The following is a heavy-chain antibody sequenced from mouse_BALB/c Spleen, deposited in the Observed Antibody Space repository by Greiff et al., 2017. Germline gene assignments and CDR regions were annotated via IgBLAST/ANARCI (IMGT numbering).Heavy chain of an antibody. CDR2: INPSTGYT. Sequence: VKLVESGAELAKPGASVKMSCKASGYTFTSYWMHWVKQRPGQGLEWIGYINPSTGYTEYNQKFKDKATLTADKSSSTAYMQLSSLTSEDSAVYYCARGYYGSSYFDYWGQGTTLTVSS. CDR3: ARGYYGSSYFDY. CDR1: GYTFTSYW. D-gene: IGHD1-1*01. V-gene: IGHV1-7*01. J-gene: IGHJ2*01.